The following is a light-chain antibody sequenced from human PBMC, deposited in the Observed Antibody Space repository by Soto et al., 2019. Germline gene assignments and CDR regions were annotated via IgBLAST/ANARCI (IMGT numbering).Light chain of an antibody. CDR2: DVS. CDR3: TSYPTSSTYV. CDR1: SSDVGGYSY. V-gene: IGLV2-14*01. Sequence: VLTQPASVSGSPGQSIAISCTGTSSDVGGYSYVSWYQQQPGKAPKLVISDVSNRPSGVSDRFSGSKSGNTASLTISGLQTEDEADYSCTSYPTSSTYVFRTGTKVTVL. J-gene: IGLJ1*01.